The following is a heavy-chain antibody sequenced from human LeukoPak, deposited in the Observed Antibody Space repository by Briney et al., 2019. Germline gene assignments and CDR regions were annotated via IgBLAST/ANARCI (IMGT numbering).Heavy chain of an antibody. CDR3: TLARRLVVPAAIPGYYYYYYMDV. J-gene: IGHJ6*03. CDR1: GFTFSSHG. CDR2: IWFDGGYK. V-gene: IGHV3-33*01. Sequence: GKSLRLSRAASGFTFSSHGMHWVRQVPGKGLEWGATIWFDGGYKYYADSVKGRFTISRDNSKNTLYLQMNSLKTEDTAVYYCTLARRLVVPAAIPGYYYYYYMDVWGKGTTVTVSS. D-gene: IGHD2-2*02.